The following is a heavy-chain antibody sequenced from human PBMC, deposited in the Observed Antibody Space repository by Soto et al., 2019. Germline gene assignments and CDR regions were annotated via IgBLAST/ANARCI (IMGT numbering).Heavy chain of an antibody. CDR2: ISAYNGNT. V-gene: IGHV1-18*01. D-gene: IGHD6-13*01. CDR3: ARGWAWGSSWPYGMDV. J-gene: IGHJ6*02. CDR1: GYTFTSYG. Sequence: ASVKVSCKASGYTFTSYGISWVRQAPGQGLEWMGWISAYNGNTNYAQKLQGRVTMTTDTSTSTAYMELRSLRSDDTAVYYCARGWAWGSSWPYGMDVWGQGTTVTVSS.